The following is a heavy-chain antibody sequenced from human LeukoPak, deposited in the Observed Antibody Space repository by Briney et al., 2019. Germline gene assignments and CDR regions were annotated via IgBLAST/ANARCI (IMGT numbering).Heavy chain of an antibody. CDR2: IYYSGST. CDR3: ARVASCDFWSGYLSFFDY. Sequence: SQTLSLTCTVSGGSISSGGYYWSWIRQHPGKGLEWIGYIYYSGSTYYNPSLKSRVTISVDTSKNQFSLKLSSVTAADTAVYYCARVASCDFWSGYLSFFDYWGQGTLVTVSS. CDR1: GGSISSGGYY. V-gene: IGHV4-31*03. J-gene: IGHJ4*02. D-gene: IGHD3-3*01.